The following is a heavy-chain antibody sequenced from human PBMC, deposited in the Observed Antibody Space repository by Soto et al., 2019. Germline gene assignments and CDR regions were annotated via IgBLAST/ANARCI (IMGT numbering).Heavy chain of an antibody. CDR1: GYTFSNYL. V-gene: IGHV1-3*01. CDR3: ARSIVVVTALDY. D-gene: IGHD2-21*02. J-gene: IGHJ4*02. CDR2: INAGNGNT. Sequence: GASVKVSCKASGYTFSNYLLHWVRQAPGQRLEWMGWINAGNGNTKYSQKFQGRVTLTRDKFASTAYMELSSLRSEDTAVYYCARSIVVVTALDYWGQGTLVTVSS.